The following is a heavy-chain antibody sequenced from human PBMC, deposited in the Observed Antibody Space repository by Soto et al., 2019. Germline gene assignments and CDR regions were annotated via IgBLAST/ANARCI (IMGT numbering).Heavy chain of an antibody. CDR3: ARDLEVVVAATPGDFDY. J-gene: IGHJ4*02. D-gene: IGHD2-15*01. Sequence: ASVKVSCKASGGTFSTYAISWVRQAPGQGLEWKGGIIPIFGTANYAQKFQGRVTISADESTSTAYMELSSLRSEDTAVYYCARDLEVVVAATPGDFDYWGQGTLVTVSS. V-gene: IGHV1-69*13. CDR2: IIPIFGTA. CDR1: GGTFSTYA.